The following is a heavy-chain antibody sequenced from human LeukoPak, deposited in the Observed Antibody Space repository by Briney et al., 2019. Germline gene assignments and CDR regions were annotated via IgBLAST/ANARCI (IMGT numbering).Heavy chain of an antibody. CDR2: ISYDGVHK. V-gene: IGHV3-30*04. CDR3: ARDEFDGYNLGPSIY. J-gene: IGHJ4*02. CDR1: GFTFRNYA. D-gene: IGHD5-24*01. Sequence: GGSLRLPCAASGFTFRNYAMHWVRQTPDKGLEWVAVISYDGVHKNYADSVKGRFTISRDDPKNTLYLQMNSLRTEDTGLYYCARDEFDGYNLGPSIYWGQGTLVTVSS.